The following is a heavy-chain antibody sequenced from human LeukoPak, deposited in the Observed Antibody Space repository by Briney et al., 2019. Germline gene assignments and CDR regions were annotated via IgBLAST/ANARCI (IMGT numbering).Heavy chain of an antibody. CDR3: ARGRFLEWLSSPDAFDI. V-gene: IGHV4-59*01. J-gene: IGHJ3*02. Sequence: SETLSLTCTVSGGSISSYYWSWIRQPPGKGLEWIGYIYYSGSTNYNPSLKSRVTISVDTSKNQFSLKLSSVTAADTAVYYCARGRFLEWLSSPDAFDIWGQGTMVTVSS. D-gene: IGHD3-3*01. CDR2: IYYSGST. CDR1: GGSISSYY.